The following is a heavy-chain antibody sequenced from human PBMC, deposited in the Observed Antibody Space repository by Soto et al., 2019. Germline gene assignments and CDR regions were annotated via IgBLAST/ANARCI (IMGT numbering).Heavy chain of an antibody. D-gene: IGHD6-13*01. CDR2: INHSGST. CDR3: ARISAEAAAGTFHYYYGMDV. CDR1: GGSFSGYY. Sequence: SETLSLTCAVYGGSFSGYYWSWIRQPPGKGLEWIGEINHSGSTNYNPSLKSRVTISVDTSKNQFSLKLSSVTAADTAVCYCARISAEAAAGTFHYYYGMDVWGQGTTVTVSS. J-gene: IGHJ6*02. V-gene: IGHV4-34*01.